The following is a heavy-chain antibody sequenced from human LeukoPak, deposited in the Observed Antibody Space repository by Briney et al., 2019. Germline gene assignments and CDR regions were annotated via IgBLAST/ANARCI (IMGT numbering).Heavy chain of an antibody. Sequence: GGSLRLSCAASGFSFNHYWMTWVRQAPGRGLEWVANINPAGSDTYYVDPVKGRFTISRDNAKNLVYLQMNSSRAEDTAVYSCGRFGYVAAVDLWGQGTLVTVSS. CDR1: GFSFNHYW. CDR2: INPAGSDT. D-gene: IGHD2-15*01. CDR3: GRFGYVAAVDL. V-gene: IGHV3-7*01. J-gene: IGHJ4*02.